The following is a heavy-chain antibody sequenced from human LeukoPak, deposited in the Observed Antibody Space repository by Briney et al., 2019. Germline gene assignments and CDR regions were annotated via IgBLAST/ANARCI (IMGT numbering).Heavy chain of an antibody. V-gene: IGHV3-33*01. CDR2: IWHDGSNK. CDR3: ASNTRYYYYMDV. Sequence: PGGSLRLSCAASGFTFSSYGMHWVRQAPGKGLEWVAVIWHDGSNKYYADSVKGRFTISRDNSKNTLYLQMNSLRAEDTAVYYCASNTRYYYYMDVWGKGTTVTVSS. CDR1: GFTFSSYG. D-gene: IGHD2-15*01. J-gene: IGHJ6*03.